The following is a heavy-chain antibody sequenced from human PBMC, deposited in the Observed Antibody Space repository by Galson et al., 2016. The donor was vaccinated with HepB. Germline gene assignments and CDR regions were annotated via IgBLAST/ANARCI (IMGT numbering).Heavy chain of an antibody. V-gene: IGHV4-39*01. D-gene: IGHD6-19*01. CDR2: MYYSGST. CDR3: ATGIVVAGRMYYYYMDV. CDR1: GGSISGSNYY. J-gene: IGHJ6*03. Sequence: SETLSLTCNVSGGSISGSNYYWGWIRQPPGGGLEWIGSMYYSGSTNYNPSLESRVTISVDTSKNHLSLSLSSVTAADTAVYYCATGIVVAGRMYYYYMDVWGKGTSVTVSS.